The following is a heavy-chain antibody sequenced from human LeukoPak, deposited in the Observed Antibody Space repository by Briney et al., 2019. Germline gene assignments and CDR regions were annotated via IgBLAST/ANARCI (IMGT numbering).Heavy chain of an antibody. V-gene: IGHV3-30-3*01. Sequence: GGSLRLSCAASGFTFSSYAMHWVRQAPGKGLEWVAVISYDGSNKYYTDSVKGRFTISRDNSKNTLYLQMNSLRAEDTAVYYCARNDYWGQGTLVTVSS. CDR3: ARNDY. CDR1: GFTFSSYA. J-gene: IGHJ4*02. CDR2: ISYDGSNK.